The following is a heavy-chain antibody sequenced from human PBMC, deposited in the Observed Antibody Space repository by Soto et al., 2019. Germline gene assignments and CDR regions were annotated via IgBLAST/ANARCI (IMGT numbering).Heavy chain of an antibody. V-gene: IGHV4-31*03. CDR1: CRSIRGGGYY. CDR2: IYYSGNT. CDR3: ARDRLMATAGTARHYFGLDV. J-gene: IGHJ6*02. D-gene: IGHD5-18*01. Sequence: SETLSLTYTVSCRSIRGGGYYWNWFRQKPWRGLEWIGNIYYSGNTYYNPSLKSRLTISVDTSKNQFSLNLSSVTAADTAVYYCARDRLMATAGTARHYFGLDVWGQGTTVTVSS.